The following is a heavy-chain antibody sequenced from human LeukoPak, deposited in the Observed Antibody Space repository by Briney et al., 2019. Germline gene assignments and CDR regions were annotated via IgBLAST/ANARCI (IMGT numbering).Heavy chain of an antibody. V-gene: IGHV3-30*02. CDR1: GFTFSSYG. D-gene: IGHD3-10*01. CDR3: AKDRRYYGSGSFPYYYYGMDV. Sequence: GGSLRLSCAASGFTFSSYGMHWVRQAPGKGLEWVAVIWYDGSNKYYADSVKGRFTISRDNSKNTLYLQMNSLRAEDTAVYYCAKDRRYYGSGSFPYYYYGMDVWAKGPRSPSP. J-gene: IGHJ6*02. CDR2: IWYDGSNK.